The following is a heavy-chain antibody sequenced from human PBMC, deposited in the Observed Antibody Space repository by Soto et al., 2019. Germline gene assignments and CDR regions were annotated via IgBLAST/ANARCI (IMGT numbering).Heavy chain of an antibody. V-gene: IGHV4-34*01. D-gene: IGHD1-20*01. CDR3: ARRDQYNWNFDY. Sequence: PSETLSLTCAVYGGSFSGYYWSWIRQPPGKGLEWIGEIYHSGSTNYNPSLKSRVTISVDKSKNQFSLKLSSVTAADTAVYYCARRDQYNWNFDYWGQGTLVTVSS. CDR2: IYHSGST. J-gene: IGHJ4*02. CDR1: GGSFSGYY.